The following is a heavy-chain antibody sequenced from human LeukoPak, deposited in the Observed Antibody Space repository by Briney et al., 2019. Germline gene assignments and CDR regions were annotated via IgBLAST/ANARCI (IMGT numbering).Heavy chain of an antibody. D-gene: IGHD3-22*01. CDR3: ARDQGAYYDSTGYVFDN. J-gene: IGHJ4*02. Sequence: ASVKVSCKASGGTFSSYSVAWVRQAPGQGLEWMGWINGYNGKTRYAENFQGRVTLTTDTSTSTAYMELRNLRSDDTALYYCARDQGAYYDSTGYVFDNWGQGTLVTVSS. CDR1: GGTFSSYS. V-gene: IGHV1-18*01. CDR2: INGYNGKT.